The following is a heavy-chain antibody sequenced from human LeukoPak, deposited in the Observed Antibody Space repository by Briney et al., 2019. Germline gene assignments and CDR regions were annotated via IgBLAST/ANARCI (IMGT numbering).Heavy chain of an antibody. D-gene: IGHD6-19*01. CDR3: ARGGSGWYYFDY. CDR1: GFTFSSYS. Sequence: GSLRLSCAASGFTFSSYSLNWVRQAPGMGLEWVSSISSSSHYIYYADSVKGRFTISRDNAKNSLYLQMNSLRAEDTAVYYCARGGSGWYYFDYWGQGTLVTVSS. V-gene: IGHV3-21*01. CDR2: ISSSSHYI. J-gene: IGHJ4*02.